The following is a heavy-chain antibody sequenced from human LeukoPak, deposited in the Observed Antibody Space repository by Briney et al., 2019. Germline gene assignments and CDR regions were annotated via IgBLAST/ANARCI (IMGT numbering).Heavy chain of an antibody. Sequence: KAGGSLRLSCAASRFTFSSYSMNWVRQAPGKGLEWVSSISSSSSYIYYADSVKGRFTISRDNAKNSLYLQMNSLRAEDTAVYYCARDGGSYYYGSGSPTPHDYWGQGTLVTVSS. CDR2: ISSSSSYI. J-gene: IGHJ4*02. CDR3: ARDGGSYYYGSGSPTPHDY. CDR1: RFTFSSYS. V-gene: IGHV3-21*01. D-gene: IGHD3-10*01.